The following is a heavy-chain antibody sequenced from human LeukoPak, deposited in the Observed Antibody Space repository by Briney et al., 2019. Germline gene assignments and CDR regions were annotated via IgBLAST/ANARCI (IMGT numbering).Heavy chain of an antibody. CDR2: IIHSGGT. CDR3: ARGLGGSYYFDH. Sequence: PSETPSLTCAVYGGSFSGYYWSWIRQPPGKGLDWIGEIIHSGGTNYNPSLKSQVTISVDTSKNQFSLNLNSINAADTAVYYCARGLGGSYYFDHWGQGTLVTLSS. CDR1: GGSFSGYY. J-gene: IGHJ4*02. V-gene: IGHV4-34*01. D-gene: IGHD1-26*01.